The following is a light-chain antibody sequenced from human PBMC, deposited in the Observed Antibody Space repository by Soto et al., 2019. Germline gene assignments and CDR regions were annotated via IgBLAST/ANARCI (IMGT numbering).Light chain of an antibody. J-gene: IGKJ4*01. Sequence: DIQMTQSPSTLSASVGDRVTITCRASQSISSWLAWYQQKPGKAPYLLISDVSSLERGVPSRFSGSGSETEFSLTIRALQPEDFATYYCQQLSRYPLTFGGGTKVDIK. CDR3: QQLSRYPLT. V-gene: IGKV1-5*01. CDR2: DVS. CDR1: QSISSW.